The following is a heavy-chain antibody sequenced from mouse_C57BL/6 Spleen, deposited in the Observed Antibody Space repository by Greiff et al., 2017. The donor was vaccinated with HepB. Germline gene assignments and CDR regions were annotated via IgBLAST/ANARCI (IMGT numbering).Heavy chain of an antibody. CDR2: INPDSSTI. CDR1: GIDFSRYW. V-gene: IGHV4-1*01. D-gene: IGHD1-1*01. CDR3: ARYYYGSSLDWYFDV. J-gene: IGHJ1*03. Sequence: EVKVEESGGGLVQPGGSLKLSCAASGIDFSRYWMSWVRRAPGKGLEWIGEINPDSSTINYAPSLKDKFIISRDNAKNTLYLQMSKVRSEDTALYYCARYYYGSSLDWYFDVWGTGTTVTVSS.